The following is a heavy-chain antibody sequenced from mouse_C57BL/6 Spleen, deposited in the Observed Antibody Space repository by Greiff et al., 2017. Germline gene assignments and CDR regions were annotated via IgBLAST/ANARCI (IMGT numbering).Heavy chain of an antibody. D-gene: IGHD3-2*02. CDR2: INYDGSST. J-gene: IGHJ4*01. Sequence: EVKVEESEGGLVQPGSSMKLSCTASGFTFSDYYMAWVRQVPEKGLEWVANINYDGSSTYYLDSLKSRFIISRDNAKNILYLQMSSLKSEDTATYYCAREGTAQAGYAMDYWGQGTSVTVSS. CDR3: AREGTAQAGYAMDY. V-gene: IGHV5-16*01. CDR1: GFTFSDYY.